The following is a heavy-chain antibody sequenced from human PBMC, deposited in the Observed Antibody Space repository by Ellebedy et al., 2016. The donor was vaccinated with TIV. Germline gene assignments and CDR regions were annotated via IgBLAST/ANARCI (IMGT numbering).Heavy chain of an antibody. J-gene: IGHJ4*02. CDR2: INSDGSST. D-gene: IGHD3-10*01. CDR1: GFTFSSYW. Sequence: GESLKISCAASGFTFSSYWMHWVRQAPGKGLVWVSRINSDGSSTTYADSVKGRFTISRDNSKNTLYLQMNSLRAEDTAVYYCAKDPSPTPMGPSVAMVRGVSVDYWGQGTLVTVSS. V-gene: IGHV3-74*01. CDR3: AKDPSPTPMGPSVAMVRGVSVDY.